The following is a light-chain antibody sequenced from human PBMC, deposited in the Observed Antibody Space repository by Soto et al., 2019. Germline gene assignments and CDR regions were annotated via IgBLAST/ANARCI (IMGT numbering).Light chain of an antibody. J-gene: IGLJ1*01. Sequence: QSVLTRPASVSGSPGQSITISCTGTSSDVGGYNYVSWYQQHPGKAPKLMIYDVSNRPSGVSNRFSGSKSGNTAPLTISGLQAEDEADYYCSSYTSSSTLVFGTGTKVTVL. V-gene: IGLV2-14*01. CDR2: DVS. CDR1: SSDVGGYNY. CDR3: SSYTSSSTLV.